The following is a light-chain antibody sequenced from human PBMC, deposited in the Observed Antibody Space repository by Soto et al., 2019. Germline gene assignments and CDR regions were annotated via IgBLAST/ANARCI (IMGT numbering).Light chain of an antibody. CDR3: CSYAGSFSVI. CDR2: EDS. V-gene: IGLV2-23*01. Sequence: QSVLTQPASVSGSPGQSITISCTGTHSDVGSYNLVSWYQQHPGKAPKLIIYEDSKRPSGVSNRFSGSKSGYTASLTISGIEAEDEADYYCCSYAGSFSVIFGGGTKLTVL. CDR1: HSDVGSYNL. J-gene: IGLJ2*01.